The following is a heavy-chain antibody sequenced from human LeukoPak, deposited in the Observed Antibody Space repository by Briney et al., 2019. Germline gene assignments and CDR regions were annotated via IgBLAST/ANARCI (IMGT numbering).Heavy chain of an antibody. CDR2: INHSGST. CDR1: GGSFSGYY. D-gene: IGHD6-19*01. Sequence: SETLSLTRAVYGGSFSGYYWSWIRQPPGKGLEWIGEINHSGSTNYNPSLKSRVTISVDTSKNQFSLKLSSVTAADTAVYYCARGRIAVAGTKVNGYFQHWGQGTLVTVSS. CDR3: ARGRIAVAGTKVNGYFQH. J-gene: IGHJ1*01. V-gene: IGHV4-34*01.